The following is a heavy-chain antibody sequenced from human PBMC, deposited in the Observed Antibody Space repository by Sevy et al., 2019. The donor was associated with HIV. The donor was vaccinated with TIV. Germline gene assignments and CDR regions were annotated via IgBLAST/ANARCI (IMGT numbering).Heavy chain of an antibody. CDR2: LYSTGAT. Sequence: SETLSLTCTISGGSISSSSYYWGWIRQPPGKGLEWMGSLYSTGATSYNPSLESRVTVSEDTSRNRFYLKLDSVSAADTAVYCCATALPSGWYVGTGGYFNLWGRGTLVTVSS. CDR1: GGSISSSSYY. CDR3: ATALPSGWYVGTGGYFNL. V-gene: IGHV4-39*01. J-gene: IGHJ2*01. D-gene: IGHD6-19*01.